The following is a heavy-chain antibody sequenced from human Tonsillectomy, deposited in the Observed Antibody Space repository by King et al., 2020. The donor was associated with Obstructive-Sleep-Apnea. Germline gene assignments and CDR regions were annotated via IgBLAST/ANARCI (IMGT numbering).Heavy chain of an antibody. Sequence: VQLVESGGGLGQPGGSLRLPCAASGFTFSDHYMDWVRQAPGKWLELVGRTRNKANSYTTEYAAAVKGRFNISRDDSKNSLFLQMNSLKTEDTAVYYCARDVKYDYGDYSYYYGMDVWGQGTTVTVSS. J-gene: IGHJ6*02. CDR3: ARDVKYDYGDYSYYYGMDV. V-gene: IGHV3-72*01. CDR1: GFTFSDHY. CDR2: TRNKANSYTT. D-gene: IGHD4-17*01.